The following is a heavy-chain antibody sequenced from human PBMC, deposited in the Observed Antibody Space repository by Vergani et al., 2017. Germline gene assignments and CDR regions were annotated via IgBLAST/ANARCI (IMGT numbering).Heavy chain of an antibody. CDR2: INPKSGGS. J-gene: IGHJ6*02. D-gene: IGHD2-21*02. V-gene: IGHV1-2*02. Sequence: QVQLVQSGAEVKKPGASVRVSCKASGYTFIDYYMHWVRQAPGQGLEWMGWINPKSGGSNYAQKFQGRVTMTRDTSISTAYMELSRVRSDDTAVYYCARDPRGYGGDPEDYYYGMDVWGQGTTVTVSS. CDR1: GYTFIDYY. CDR3: ARDPRGYGGDPEDYYYGMDV.